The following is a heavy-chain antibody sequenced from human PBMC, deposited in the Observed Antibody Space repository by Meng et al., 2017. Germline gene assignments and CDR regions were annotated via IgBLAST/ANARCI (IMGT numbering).Heavy chain of an antibody. CDR2: IWYDGSNK. D-gene: IGHD3-22*01. Sequence: GESLKISCAASGFTFSSYGMHWVRQAPGKGLEWVAVIWYDGSNKYYADSVKGRFTISRDNSKNTLYLQMNSLRAEDTAVYYCARDDYDSSGYYYYWGQGTLVTVSS. CDR1: GFTFSSYG. V-gene: IGHV3-33*01. CDR3: ARDDYDSSGYYYY. J-gene: IGHJ4*02.